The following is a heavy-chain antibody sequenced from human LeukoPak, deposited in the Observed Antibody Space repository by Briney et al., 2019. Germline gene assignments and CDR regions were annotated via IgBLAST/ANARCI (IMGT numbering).Heavy chain of an antibody. D-gene: IGHD1-26*01. J-gene: IGHJ3*02. CDR2: ISHSSRTI. CDR1: GFNFSNYG. Sequence: GGSLRLSCAASGFNFSNYGTNWVRQAPGKGLEWVSYISHSSRTIFYADPVKGRFTISRDNAKNSLYLQMNSLRADDTAVYHCARQETSSYNGAFDIWGQGTMVTVSS. V-gene: IGHV3-48*04. CDR3: ARQETSSYNGAFDI.